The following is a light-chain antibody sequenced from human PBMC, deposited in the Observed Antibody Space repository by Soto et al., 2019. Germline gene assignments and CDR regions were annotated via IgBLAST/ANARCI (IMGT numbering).Light chain of an antibody. J-gene: IGLJ2*01. Sequence: QSALTQPASVSGSPGQSITISCSGTSSDVGGYNYVSWYQQHPGKAPKLMIYEVSNRPSGVSNRFSGSKSGNTASLTISGLQAEDEGDYYCTSKTSSTYVVFGGGTKLTVL. CDR3: TSKTSSTYVV. CDR1: SSDVGGYNY. CDR2: EVS. V-gene: IGLV2-14*01.